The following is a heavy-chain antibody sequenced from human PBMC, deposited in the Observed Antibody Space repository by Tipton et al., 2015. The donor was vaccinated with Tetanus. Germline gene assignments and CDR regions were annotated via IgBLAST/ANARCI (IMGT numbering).Heavy chain of an antibody. D-gene: IGHD6-19*01. V-gene: IGHV1-69*05. CDR3: ARKLLEGIGAFDI. Sequence: QSGPEVKKPGSSVKVSCKASGGGFSKFAISWLRQAPGQGFELMGTIIPALSTTTYEQKFRGRVTMTRDTSINTAYMELSRLRSDDTAVYYCARKLLEGIGAFDIWGQGTMVTVSS. J-gene: IGHJ3*02. CDR1: GGGFSKFA. CDR2: IIPALSTT.